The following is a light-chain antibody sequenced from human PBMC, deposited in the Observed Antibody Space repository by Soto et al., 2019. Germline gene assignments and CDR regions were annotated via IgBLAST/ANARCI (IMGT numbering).Light chain of an antibody. CDR1: QSINSY. CDR3: QQTNSSPYT. CDR2: GAS. Sequence: DIQMTQSPSSLSASVGDRVTITCRASQSINSYLNWYQQEPGKAPKLLIYGASSLQSGVPSRFSGSGSGTDFTLTISSLQPEDFATYYCQQTNSSPYTFGQGTKLEIK. V-gene: IGKV1-39*01. J-gene: IGKJ2*01.